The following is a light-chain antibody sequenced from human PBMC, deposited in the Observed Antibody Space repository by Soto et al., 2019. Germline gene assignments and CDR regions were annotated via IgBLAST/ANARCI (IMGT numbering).Light chain of an antibody. V-gene: IGKV1-9*01. CDR1: QDITSY. CDR3: QQTRAYPST. J-gene: IGKJ4*01. CDR2: GAS. Sequence: IQLTQSPSSLSASVGDSVTITCRASQDITSYLAWYQQKPGKAPNLLFYGASTLQNSVPSRVSGSGSGTDFALTISSLQAEDFASYYCQQTRAYPSTFGGGTKV.